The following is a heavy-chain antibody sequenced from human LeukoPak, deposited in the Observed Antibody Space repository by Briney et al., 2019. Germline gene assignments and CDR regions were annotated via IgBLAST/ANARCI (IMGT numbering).Heavy chain of an antibody. J-gene: IGHJ4*02. CDR2: IYPGDSDT. CDR3: ARQFHYDFWSGYYIDY. V-gene: IGHV5-51*01. Sequence: GESLKISCKGSGYSFTSYWIGWVRQMPGKGLEWMGIIYPGDSDTRYSPSFQGQVTISADKSISTAYLQWSSLKASDTAMYYCARQFHYDFWSGYYIDYWGQGTLVTVSS. D-gene: IGHD3-3*01. CDR1: GYSFTSYW.